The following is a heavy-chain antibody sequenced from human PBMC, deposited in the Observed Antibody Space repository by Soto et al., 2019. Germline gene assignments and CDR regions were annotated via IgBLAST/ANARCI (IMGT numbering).Heavy chain of an antibody. V-gene: IGHV4-59*01. Sequence: SETLSLTCTVSGGSISSYYWSWIRQPPGKGLEWIGYIYYSGSTNYNPSLKSRVTISVDTSKNQLSLKLSSVTAADTAVYYCARFLDYYDSSGYYLQYNWFDPWGQGTLVTVSS. CDR2: IYYSGST. CDR3: ARFLDYYDSSGYYLQYNWFDP. D-gene: IGHD3-22*01. J-gene: IGHJ5*02. CDR1: GGSISSYY.